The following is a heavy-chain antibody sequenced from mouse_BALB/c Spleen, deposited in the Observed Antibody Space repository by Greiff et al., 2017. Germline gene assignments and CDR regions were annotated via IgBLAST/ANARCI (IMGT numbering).Heavy chain of an antibody. CDR3: ARWGDEYDGWFAY. CDR2: ISYSGST. CDR1: GFSITSYYV. Sequence: EVQLQESGPGLVKPSQSLSLTCTVTGFSITSYYVWYLIRQFPGNKLVWMGFISYSGSTSYNPSLKSRISITRDTAKNQFFLQLKSVTTEDTATYYCARWGDEYDGWFAYWGQGTLVTVSA. D-gene: IGHD2-4*01. V-gene: IGHV3-2*02. J-gene: IGHJ3*01.